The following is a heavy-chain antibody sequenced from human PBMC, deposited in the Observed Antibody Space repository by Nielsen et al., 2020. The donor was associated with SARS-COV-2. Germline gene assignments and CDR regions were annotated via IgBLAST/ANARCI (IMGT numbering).Heavy chain of an antibody. J-gene: IGHJ4*02. V-gene: IGHV1-46*01. Sequence: WVRQAPGQGLEWMGTVNPSDGNTKYAQKFQGRVSMSRDTSTSTVYLELSSLRSEDAALFFCARGTDTRVVGSTFGYFDYWGQGTLVTVSS. D-gene: IGHD1-26*01. CDR3: ARGTDTRVVGSTFGYFDY. CDR2: VNPSDGNT.